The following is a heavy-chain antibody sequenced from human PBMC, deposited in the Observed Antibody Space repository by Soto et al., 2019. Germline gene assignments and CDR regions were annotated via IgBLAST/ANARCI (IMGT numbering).Heavy chain of an antibody. CDR2: ISWNSGNI. Sequence: EVQLVESGGGLVQPGRSLRLSCASSGFIFDDYAMHWVRQAPGKGLEWISGISWNSGNIAYADSVKGRFTISRDNAKNSLYLRMNSLRVGDTALYYCAEDRRNGWWRTLGDWGQGTLVTVSS. CDR1: GFIFDDYA. CDR3: AEDRRNGWWRTLGD. V-gene: IGHV3-9*01. J-gene: IGHJ4*02. D-gene: IGHD6-19*01.